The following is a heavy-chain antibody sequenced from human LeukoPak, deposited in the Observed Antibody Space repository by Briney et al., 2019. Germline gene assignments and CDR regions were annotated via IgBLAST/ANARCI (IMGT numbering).Heavy chain of an antibody. CDR2: ISYDGSNK. CDR1: GFTVSSYA. V-gene: IGHV3-30*04. D-gene: IGHD5-18*01. J-gene: IGHJ4*02. Sequence: GGSLRLSCAASGFTVSSYAMHWVRQAPGKGLEWVAAISYDGSNKYYADSVKGRFTISRDNSKNTLYLQMNSLRAEDTAVYYCAKGMFRGGYSESFDYWSQGTLVTVSS. CDR3: AKGMFRGGYSESFDY.